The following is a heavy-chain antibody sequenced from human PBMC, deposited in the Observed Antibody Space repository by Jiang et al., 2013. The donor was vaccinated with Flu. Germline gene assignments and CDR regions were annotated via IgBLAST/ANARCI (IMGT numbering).Heavy chain of an antibody. D-gene: IGHD6-13*01. V-gene: IGHV4-59*01. CDR2: IYYMGST. Sequence: PGLVKPSETLSLTCTVSGGSISSYYWSWIRQPPGKGLEWIGYIYYMGSTNYNPSLKSRVTISVDTSKNQFSLKLSSVTAADTAVYYCARDQASSSWFDYWGQGTLVTVSS. J-gene: IGHJ4*02. CDR1: GGSISSYY. CDR3: ARDQASSSWFDY.